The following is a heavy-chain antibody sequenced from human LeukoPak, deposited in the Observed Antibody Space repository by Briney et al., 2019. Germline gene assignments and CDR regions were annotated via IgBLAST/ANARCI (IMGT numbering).Heavy chain of an antibody. D-gene: IGHD3-22*01. J-gene: IGHJ4*02. Sequence: SQTLSLTCAISGDSVSSNSAAWNWIRQSPSRGLERLGRTYYRSKWYNDYAVSVKSRITINPDTSKNQFSLQLNSVTPEDTAVYYCARTKPFQYYYDSSGCYDYWGQGTLVTVSS. V-gene: IGHV6-1*01. CDR1: GDSVSSNSAA. CDR2: TYYRSKWYN. CDR3: ARTKPFQYYYDSSGCYDY.